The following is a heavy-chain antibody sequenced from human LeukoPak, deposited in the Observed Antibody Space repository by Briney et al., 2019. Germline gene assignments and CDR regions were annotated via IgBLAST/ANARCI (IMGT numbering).Heavy chain of an antibody. Sequence: GGSLRLSCAASGFTFSDYYMSWIRQAPGKGLEWVSYISSSGSTTSYADSVKGRFTISRDNAKNSLYLQMNSLRAEDTAVYYCARFFYGSGRPTQLDYWGQGTLVTVSS. CDR3: ARFFYGSGRPTQLDY. V-gene: IGHV3-11*01. J-gene: IGHJ4*02. CDR2: ISSSGSTT. D-gene: IGHD3-10*01. CDR1: GFTFSDYY.